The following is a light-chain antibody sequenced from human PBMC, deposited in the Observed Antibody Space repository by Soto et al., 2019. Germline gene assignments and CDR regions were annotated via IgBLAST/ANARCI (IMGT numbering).Light chain of an antibody. Sequence: EVVMTQSPATLSVSPGERATLSCRASQSVGSNLAWYQQKPGQAPRLLIYGASTRATGFPARFSGSGSGTEFTLTISGLQSEDFAVYYCQQYNNWPPKYTFGQGTKLEIK. J-gene: IGKJ2*01. CDR1: QSVGSN. V-gene: IGKV3-15*01. CDR2: GAS. CDR3: QQYNNWPPKYT.